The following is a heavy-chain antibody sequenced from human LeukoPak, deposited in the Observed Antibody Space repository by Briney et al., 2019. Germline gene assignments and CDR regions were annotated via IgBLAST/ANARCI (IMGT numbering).Heavy chain of an antibody. CDR1: GFTFSSYS. J-gene: IGHJ4*02. CDR3: ARSLDIVATTDY. D-gene: IGHD5-12*01. CDR2: ISSSGSTI. Sequence: GGSLRLSCAASGFTFSSYSMNWVRQAPGKGLEWVSYISSSGSTIYYADSVKGRFTISRDNAKNSLYLQMNSLRAEDTAVYYCARSLDIVATTDYWGQGTLVTVSS. V-gene: IGHV3-48*04.